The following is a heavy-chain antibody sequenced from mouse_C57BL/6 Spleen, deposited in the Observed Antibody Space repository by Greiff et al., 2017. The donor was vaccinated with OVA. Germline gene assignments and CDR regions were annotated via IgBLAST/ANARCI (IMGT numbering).Heavy chain of an antibody. J-gene: IGHJ2*01. CDR2: IDPEDGDT. D-gene: IGHD1-1*01. CDR1: GFNIRDYY. CDR3: TTGAITTEASLDY. V-gene: IGHV14-1*01. Sequence: EVQLQQSGAELVRPGASVKLSCTASGFNIRDYYMHWVKQRPEQSLEWIGKIDPEDGDTEYAPKFQGKATLTADTSSNTAYLQLSSLTSEDTAVYYGTTGAITTEASLDYWGQGTTLTVSS.